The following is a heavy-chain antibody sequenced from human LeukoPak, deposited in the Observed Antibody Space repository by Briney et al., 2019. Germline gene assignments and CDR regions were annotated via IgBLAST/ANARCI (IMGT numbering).Heavy chain of an antibody. CDR1: GFTLDDYG. Sequence: SLRLSCAASGFTLDDYGMHWVRQVPGKGLEWVSGMSWNTGTIGYADSVKGRFTISRDNAKNSLFLQMNSLRAEDTALYYCTKAGNSGRGLSYWGQGTLVTVSS. V-gene: IGHV3-9*01. CDR2: MSWNTGTI. D-gene: IGHD5-12*01. CDR3: TKAGNSGRGLSY. J-gene: IGHJ4*02.